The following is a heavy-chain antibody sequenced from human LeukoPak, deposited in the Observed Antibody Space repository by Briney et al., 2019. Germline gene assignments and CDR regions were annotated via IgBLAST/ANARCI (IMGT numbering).Heavy chain of an antibody. CDR1: GGSISADY. V-gene: IGHV4-4*07. Sequence: SETLSLTCSVSGGSISADYWIWIRQPAGKGLEYIGRYYPNGNTNYNPSLQSRVTMSVDTSKNQFSLKLSSVTAADTAVYYCARKQAANTYNHFDYWGQGTLVTVSS. D-gene: IGHD3-16*01. CDR3: ARKQAANTYNHFDY. J-gene: IGHJ4*02. CDR2: YYPNGNT.